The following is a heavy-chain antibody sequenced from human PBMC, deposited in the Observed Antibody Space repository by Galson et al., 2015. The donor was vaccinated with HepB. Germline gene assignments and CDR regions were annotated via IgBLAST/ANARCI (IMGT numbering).Heavy chain of an antibody. CDR1: GFTFGDYP. D-gene: IGHD5-12*01. V-gene: IGHV3-49*04. Sequence: SLRLSCAASGFTFGDYPMSWVRQAPGKGLEWVGFIRTKVYGGTTEYAASVKGRFTISRDDSKSIAYLQMNSLKTEDTAVYYCARSIVATIGGLTKDAFDIWGQGTMVTVSS. CDR3: ARSIVATIGGLTKDAFDI. J-gene: IGHJ3*02. CDR2: IRTKVYGGTT.